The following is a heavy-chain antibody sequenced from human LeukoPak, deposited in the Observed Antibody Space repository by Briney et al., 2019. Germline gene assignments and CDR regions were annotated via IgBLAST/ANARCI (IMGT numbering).Heavy chain of an antibody. CDR1: GYTFTSYD. CDR3: ARVLYPARGLKCFQH. Sequence: ASVKVSCKASGYTFTSYDINWVRQATGQGLEWMGWMNPNSGNTGYAQKFQGRVTMTRNTSISTAYMELSSLRSEDTAVYYCARVLYPARGLKCFQHWGQGTLVTVSS. D-gene: IGHD2-2*02. CDR2: MNPNSGNT. V-gene: IGHV1-8*01. J-gene: IGHJ1*01.